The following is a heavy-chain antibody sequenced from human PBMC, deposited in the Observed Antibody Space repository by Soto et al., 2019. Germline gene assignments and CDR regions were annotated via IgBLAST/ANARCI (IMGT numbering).Heavy chain of an antibody. Sequence: QVQLVQSGAEVKKPGSSVKVSCKASGGTFSSYTISWVRQAPGQGLEWMGRIIPILGIANYAQKFQGRVTITADKSTSTAYMELSSLRSEDTAVYYCARGLRTSPLADAFDIWGQGTMVTVSS. CDR2: IIPILGIA. J-gene: IGHJ3*02. V-gene: IGHV1-69*02. CDR1: GGTFSSYT. D-gene: IGHD3-16*01. CDR3: ARGLRTSPLADAFDI.